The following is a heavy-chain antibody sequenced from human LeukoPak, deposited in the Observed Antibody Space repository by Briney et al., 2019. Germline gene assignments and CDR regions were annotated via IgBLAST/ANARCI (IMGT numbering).Heavy chain of an antibody. J-gene: IGHJ5*02. CDR3: ARNREITMVRGYWFDP. CDR2: MSYSGST. D-gene: IGHD3-10*01. CDR1: GGSVSSGSYY. Sequence: SETLSLTCTVSGGSVSSGSYYWSWIRQPPGKGLEWIGCMSYSGSTNYNPSLKSRVTISVDTSKNQFSLKLSSVTAADTAVYYCARNREITMVRGYWFDPWGQGTLVTVSS. V-gene: IGHV4-61*01.